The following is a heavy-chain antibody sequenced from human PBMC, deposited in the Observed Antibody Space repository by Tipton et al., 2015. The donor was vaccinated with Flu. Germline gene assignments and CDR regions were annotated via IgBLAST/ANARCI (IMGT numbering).Heavy chain of an antibody. V-gene: IGHV4-61*02. CDR2: ISHSGST. CDR1: GASLSSGYSY. D-gene: IGHD3-10*01. CDR3: ATTTYYYGSGSHDY. Sequence: TLSLTCSVSGASLSSGYSYWSWVRQPAGKGLEWIGRISHSGSTYYNPSLKSRVTISIDTFKNQFSLKLSSVTAADTAVYYCATTTYYYGSGSHDYWGQGTLVTVSS. J-gene: IGHJ4*02.